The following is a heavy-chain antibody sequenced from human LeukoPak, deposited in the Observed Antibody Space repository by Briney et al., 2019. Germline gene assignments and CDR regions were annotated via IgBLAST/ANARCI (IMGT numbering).Heavy chain of an antibody. CDR1: GFTFSSYW. J-gene: IGHJ1*01. V-gene: IGHV3-7*01. Sequence: GSLRLSCAASGFTFSSYWMSWVRQAPGKGLEWVANIKQDGSEKYYVDSVKGRFTISRDNAKNSLYLQMNSLRAEDTAVYYCARDRERYSSSWAEYFQHWGQGTLVTVSS. CDR2: IKQDGSEK. D-gene: IGHD6-13*01. CDR3: ARDRERYSSSWAEYFQH.